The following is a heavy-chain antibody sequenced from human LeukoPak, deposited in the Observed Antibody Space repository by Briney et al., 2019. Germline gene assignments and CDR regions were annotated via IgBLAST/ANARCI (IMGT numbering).Heavy chain of an antibody. CDR2: ISSSSSYI. D-gene: IGHD6-13*01. J-gene: IGHJ4*02. V-gene: IGHV3-21*01. CDR1: GFTFSSYS. CDR3: ARESIAAAGLLDY. Sequence: GGSLRLSCAASGFTFSSYSMNWVRQVPGKGLEWVSSISSSSSYIYCADSVKGRFTISRDNAKNSLYLQMNSLRAEDTAVYYCARESIAAAGLLDYWGQGTLVTVSS.